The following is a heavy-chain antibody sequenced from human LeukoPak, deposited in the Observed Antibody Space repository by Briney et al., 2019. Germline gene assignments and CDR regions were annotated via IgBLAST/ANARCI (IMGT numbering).Heavy chain of an antibody. V-gene: IGHV3-33*01. CDR3: ARDQRGHTYGPTQEFDP. J-gene: IGHJ5*02. CDR2: IWYDGSNK. Sequence: PGRSLRLSCAASGFTFSSYGMHWVRQAPGKGLEWVAVIWYDGSNKYYADSVKGRFTISRDNSKNTLYLQMNSLRAEDTAVYYCARDQRGHTYGPTQEFDPWGQGTLVTVSS. CDR1: GFTFSSYG. D-gene: IGHD5-18*01.